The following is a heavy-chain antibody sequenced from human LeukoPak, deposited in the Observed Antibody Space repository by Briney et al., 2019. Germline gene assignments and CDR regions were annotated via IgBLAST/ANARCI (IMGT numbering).Heavy chain of an antibody. Sequence: SVKVSCKASGGTLSSYAISWVRQAPGQGLEWMGRIIPILGIANYAQKFQGRVTITADKSTSTAYMELSSLRSEDTAVYYCARGGESCSGGSCYNSYWGQGTLVTVSS. CDR2: IIPILGIA. J-gene: IGHJ4*02. CDR3: ARGGESCSGGSCYNSY. D-gene: IGHD2-15*01. V-gene: IGHV1-69*04. CDR1: GGTLSSYA.